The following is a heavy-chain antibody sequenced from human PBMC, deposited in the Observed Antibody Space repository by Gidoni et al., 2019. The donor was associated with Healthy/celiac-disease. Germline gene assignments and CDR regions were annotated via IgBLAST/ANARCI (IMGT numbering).Heavy chain of an antibody. D-gene: IGHD2-15*01. Sequence: ASGFTFSSYAMHWVRQAPGKGLEWVAVISYDGSNKYYADSVKGRFTISRDNSKNTLYLQMNSLRAEDTAVYYCARAVVVVAAYDYWGQGTLVTVSS. CDR1: GFTFSSYA. CDR3: ARAVVVVAAYDY. J-gene: IGHJ4*02. V-gene: IGHV3-30-3*01. CDR2: ISYDGSNK.